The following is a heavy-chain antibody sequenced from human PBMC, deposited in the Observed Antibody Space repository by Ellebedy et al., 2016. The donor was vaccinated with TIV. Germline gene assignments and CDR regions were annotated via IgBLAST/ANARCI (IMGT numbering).Heavy chain of an antibody. CDR1: GYTFTSYG. D-gene: IGHD5-18*01. CDR3: VRDVDTAMVHFDY. CDR2: ISAYNGNT. J-gene: IGHJ4*02. Sequence: ASVKVSXXASGYTFTSYGISWVRQAPGQGLEWMGWISAYNGNTNYAQKLQGRVTMTTDTSTSTAYMELRSLRSDDTAVYYCVRDVDTAMVHFDYWGQGTLVTVSS. V-gene: IGHV1-18*01.